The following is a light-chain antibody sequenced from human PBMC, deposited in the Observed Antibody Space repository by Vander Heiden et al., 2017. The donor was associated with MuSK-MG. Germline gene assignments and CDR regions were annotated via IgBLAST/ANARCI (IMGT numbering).Light chain of an antibody. J-gene: IGLJ2*01. V-gene: IGLV2-14*03. Sequence: QSALTQPASVSGSPGQSITISCSGTSSDVGGYNYVSWYQQHPGKAPKLMIYDVSNRPSGVSNRFSGSKSGNTASLTISGLQAEDEADYDGSSYRSSSTPVVFGGGTKLTVL. CDR3: SSYRSSSTPVV. CDR2: DVS. CDR1: SSDVGGYNY.